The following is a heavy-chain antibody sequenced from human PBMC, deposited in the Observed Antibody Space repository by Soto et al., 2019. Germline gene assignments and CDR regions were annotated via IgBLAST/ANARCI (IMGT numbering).Heavy chain of an antibody. V-gene: IGHV3-23*01. CDR2: ISGSGGST. Sequence: EVQLLESGGGLVQPGGSLRLSCAASGFTFISDAMSWVRQAPGKGLEWVSAISGSGGSTYYSDSVKGRFTISRDNSKNTLYLQMNSLRAEDTAVYYCAKDPGEYYYGSGPSNYFDYWGQGTLVTVSS. D-gene: IGHD3-10*01. J-gene: IGHJ4*02. CDR3: AKDPGEYYYGSGPSNYFDY. CDR1: GFTFISDA.